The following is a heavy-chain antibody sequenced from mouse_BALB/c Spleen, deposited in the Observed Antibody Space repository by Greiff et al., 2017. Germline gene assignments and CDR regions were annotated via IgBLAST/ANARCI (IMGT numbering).Heavy chain of an antibody. CDR1: GYAFTNYL. V-gene: IGHV1-54*01. J-gene: IGHJ1*01. Sequence: QVQLKQSGAELVRPGTSVKVSCKASGYAFTNYLIEWVKQRPGQGLEWIGVINPGSGGTNYNEKFKGKATLTADKSSSTAYMQLSSLTSDDSAVYFCARSEGNFYWYFDVWGAGTTVTVSS. CDR3: ARSEGNFYWYFDV. CDR2: INPGSGGT. D-gene: IGHD2-1*01.